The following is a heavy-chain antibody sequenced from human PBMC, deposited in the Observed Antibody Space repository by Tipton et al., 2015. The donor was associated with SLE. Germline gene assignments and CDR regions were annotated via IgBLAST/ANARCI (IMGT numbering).Heavy chain of an antibody. J-gene: IGHJ6*03. V-gene: IGHV3-11*01. D-gene: IGHD6-13*01. Sequence: SLRLSCAASGFTFSDYYMSWIRQAPGKGLEWVSYISSSGSTIYYADSVKGRFTISRDNAKNSLYLQMNSLRAEDTAVYYCAGAGIPPYYYYYMDVWGKGTTVTVSS. CDR2: ISSSGSTI. CDR1: GFTFSDYY. CDR3: AGAGIPPYYYYYMDV.